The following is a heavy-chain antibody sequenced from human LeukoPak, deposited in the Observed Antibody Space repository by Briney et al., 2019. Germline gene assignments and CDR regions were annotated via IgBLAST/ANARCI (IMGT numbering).Heavy chain of an antibody. D-gene: IGHD3-22*01. Sequence: SETLSLTCTVSGGSFDFYYWSWIRQPPGKGLEWIGYIYYTGTTNYNPSVNSRVTISVDTSKNHFFLELRSVTAADTAMYYCARGRSSGSSSAFDIWGQGTMVTVSS. V-gene: IGHV4-59*01. CDR3: ARGRSSGSSSAFDI. CDR1: GGSFDFYY. J-gene: IGHJ3*02. CDR2: IYYTGTT.